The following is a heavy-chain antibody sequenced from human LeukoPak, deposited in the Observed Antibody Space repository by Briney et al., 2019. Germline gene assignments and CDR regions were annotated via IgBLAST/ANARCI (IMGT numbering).Heavy chain of an antibody. D-gene: IGHD3-22*01. CDR1: GFTFSSYG. CDR2: ISYDGSNK. V-gene: IGHV3-30*18. CDR3: AKDATDSSGYYSYFDY. Sequence: GGSLGLSCAASGFTFSSYGMHWVRQAPGKGLEWVAVISYDGSNKYYADSVKGRFTISRGNSKNTLYLQMNNLRAEDTAVYYCAKDATDSSGYYSYFDYWGQGTLVTVSS. J-gene: IGHJ4*02.